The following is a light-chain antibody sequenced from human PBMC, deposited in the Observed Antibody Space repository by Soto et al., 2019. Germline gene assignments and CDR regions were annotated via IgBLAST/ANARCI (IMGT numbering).Light chain of an antibody. J-gene: IGLJ1*01. V-gene: IGLV2-8*01. CDR2: DVS. CDR3: SSYSGTNYHYV. CDR1: SSDVGAYNY. Sequence: QSVLTQPASVSGSPGQSITISCTGTSSDVGAYNYVSWYQQHPGKAPKLMIHDVSERPSGVPDRFSGSKSGNTASLTVSGLQADDEADYYCSSYSGTNYHYVFGTGTKVTVL.